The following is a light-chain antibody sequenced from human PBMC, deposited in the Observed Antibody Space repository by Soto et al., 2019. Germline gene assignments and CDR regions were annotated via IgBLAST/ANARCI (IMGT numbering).Light chain of an antibody. CDR1: QSISRW. CDR2: KAS. CDR3: QQYNSYSPYT. V-gene: IGKV1-5*03. J-gene: IGKJ2*01. Sequence: DIKMTQSPSTLSASVGDRVTITCRASQSISRWLAWYHQKPGKAPKLLIYKASSLESGVPSRFSGSGSGTEFTLTISSLQPDDFATYYCQQYNSYSPYTFGQGTKLEIK.